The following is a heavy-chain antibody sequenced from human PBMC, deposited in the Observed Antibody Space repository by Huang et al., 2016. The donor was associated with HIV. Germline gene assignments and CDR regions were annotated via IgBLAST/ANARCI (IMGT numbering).Heavy chain of an antibody. V-gene: IGHV4-39*01. J-gene: IGHJ3*02. D-gene: IGHD2-2*01. CDR1: GGSISSSSYY. CDR2: RYYSGST. Sequence: QLQLQESGPGLVKPSETLSLTCSVSGGSISSSSYYWGWIRQPPGKGLEWIGSRYYSGSTFYTPSLKSRVTISVDTSKNQFSLRLSSVTAADTSVYYCARHMDCSSSSCLAGGHERGPFDMWGQGTMVTVSS. CDR3: ARHMDCSSSSCLAGGHERGPFDM.